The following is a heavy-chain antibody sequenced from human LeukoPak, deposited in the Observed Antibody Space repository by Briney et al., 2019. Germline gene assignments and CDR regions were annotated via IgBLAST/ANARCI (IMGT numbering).Heavy chain of an antibody. CDR2: ISSSGSTI. CDR1: GFTFSDYY. D-gene: IGHD2-2*01. CDR3: ASKGYCSSTSCPGVTTKGRLVDV. Sequence: GGSLRLSCAASGFTFSDYYMSWIRQAPGKGLEWVSYISSSGSTIYYADSVKGRFTISRDNAKNSLYLQMNSLRAEDTALYYCASKGYCSSTSCPGVTTKGRLVDVWGQGTTVTVSS. J-gene: IGHJ6*02. V-gene: IGHV3-11*01.